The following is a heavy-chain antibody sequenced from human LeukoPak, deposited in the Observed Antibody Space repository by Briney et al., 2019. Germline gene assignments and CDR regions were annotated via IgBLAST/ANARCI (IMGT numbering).Heavy chain of an antibody. J-gene: IGHJ6*03. D-gene: IGHD5-12*01. CDR3: ARGRGIHVDIVATMDYYYYYMDV. Sequence: PSETLSLTCAVSGGSLSSSSYYWGWLRQPPGTGLEWIGEINHSGSTNYNPSLKSRVTISVDTSKNQFSLKLSSVTAADTAVYYCARGRGIHVDIVATMDYYYYYMDVWGKGTTVTVSS. CDR1: GGSLSSSSYY. CDR2: INHSGST. V-gene: IGHV4-39*07.